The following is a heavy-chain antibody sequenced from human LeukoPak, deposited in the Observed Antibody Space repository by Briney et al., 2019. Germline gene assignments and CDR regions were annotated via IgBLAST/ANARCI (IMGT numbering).Heavy chain of an antibody. Sequence: SETLSLTCTVSGGSISSGSYYWSWIRQPAGKGLEWIGRICTSGSTNYNPSLKSRVTISVDTSKNQFSLKLSSVTAADTAVYYCARGGLYYDSFDYWGQGTLVTVSS. CDR1: GGSISSGSYY. V-gene: IGHV4-61*02. CDR2: ICTSGST. J-gene: IGHJ4*02. CDR3: ARGGLYYDSFDY. D-gene: IGHD3-22*01.